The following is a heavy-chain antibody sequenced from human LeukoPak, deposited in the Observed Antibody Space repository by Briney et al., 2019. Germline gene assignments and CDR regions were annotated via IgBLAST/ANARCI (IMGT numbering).Heavy chain of an antibody. CDR2: IYYSGST. Sequence: KSSQTLSLTCTVSGGSISSGGYYWSWIRQHPGKGLEWIGYIYYSGSTYYNPSLKSRVTISVDTSKNQFSLKPSSVTAADTAVYYCAREKVGYYDSSGKGHFDYWGQGTLVTVSS. J-gene: IGHJ4*02. CDR3: AREKVGYYDSSGKGHFDY. V-gene: IGHV4-31*03. D-gene: IGHD3-22*01. CDR1: GGSISSGGYY.